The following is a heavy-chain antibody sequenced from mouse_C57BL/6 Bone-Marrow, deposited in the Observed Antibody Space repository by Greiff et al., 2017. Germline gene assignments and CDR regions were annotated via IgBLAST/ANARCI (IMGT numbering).Heavy chain of an antibody. CDR2: ILPGSGST. V-gene: IGHV1-9*01. CDR3: ARESNWDVYWYFDV. J-gene: IGHJ1*03. Sequence: VQLQQSGAELMKPGASVKLSCKATGYTFTGYWIEWVKQRPGHGLEWIGEILPGSGSTNYNEKFKGKATFTADTSSSTAYMQLSSLTSEDSAVYYCARESNWDVYWYFDVWGTGTTVTVSS. D-gene: IGHD4-1*01. CDR1: GYTFTGYW.